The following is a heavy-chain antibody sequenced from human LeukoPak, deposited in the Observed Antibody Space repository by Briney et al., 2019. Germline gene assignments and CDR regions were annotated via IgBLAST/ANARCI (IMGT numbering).Heavy chain of an antibody. CDR3: ARDQRSRCSGGSCYSAVSSSGWYGLFDY. CDR1: GYTFTGYY. D-gene: IGHD2-15*01. CDR2: INPNSGGT. J-gene: IGHJ4*02. V-gene: IGHV1-2*06. Sequence: ASVKVSCKASGYTFTGYYMHWVRQAPGQGLEWMGRINPNSGGTNYAQKFQGRATMTRDTSISTAYMELSRLRSDDTAVYYCARDQRSRCSGGSCYSAVSSSGWYGLFDYWGQGTLVTVSS.